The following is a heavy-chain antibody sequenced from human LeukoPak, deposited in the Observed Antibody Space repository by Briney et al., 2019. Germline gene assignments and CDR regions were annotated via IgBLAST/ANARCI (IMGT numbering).Heavy chain of an antibody. V-gene: IGHV3-74*01. Sequence: PGGSLRLSCAASGFTFSSYWMHWVRQAPGKGLVWVSRINTDRSTTNYADSVKGRFTISRDNAKNTLYLQMNSLRGEDTAVYYCARDRQYGMDVWGQGTTVTVS. CDR3: ARDRQYGMDV. CDR1: GFTFSSYW. J-gene: IGHJ6*02. CDR2: INTDRSTT.